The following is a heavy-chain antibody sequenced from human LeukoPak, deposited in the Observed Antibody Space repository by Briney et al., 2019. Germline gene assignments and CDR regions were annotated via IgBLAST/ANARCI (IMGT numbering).Heavy chain of an antibody. CDR1: GFTFSSYS. CDR3: ARDLGVTSPWYFDY. Sequence: GGSLRLSCAASGFTFSSYSMNGVRQAPGKGLEWVSSISSSSSYIYYADSVKGRFTTSRDNAKNSLYLQMNSLRAEDTAVYYCARDLGVTSPWYFDYWGQGTLVTVSS. V-gene: IGHV3-21*01. CDR2: ISSSSSYI. D-gene: IGHD3-10*01. J-gene: IGHJ4*02.